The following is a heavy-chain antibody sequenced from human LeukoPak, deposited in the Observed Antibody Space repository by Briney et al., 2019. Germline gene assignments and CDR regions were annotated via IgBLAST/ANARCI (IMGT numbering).Heavy chain of an antibody. CDR2: ISSSSSYI. CDR3: ARDSDVHCSGGSCTNFDY. D-gene: IGHD2-15*01. CDR1: GFTFSSYE. J-gene: IGHJ4*02. Sequence: PGGPLRLSCAASGFTFSSYEMNWVRQAPGKGLEWVSSISSSSSYIYYADSVKGRFTISRDNAKKSLYLQMNSLRAEDTAVYYCARDSDVHCSGGSCTNFDYWGQGTLVTVSS. V-gene: IGHV3-21*01.